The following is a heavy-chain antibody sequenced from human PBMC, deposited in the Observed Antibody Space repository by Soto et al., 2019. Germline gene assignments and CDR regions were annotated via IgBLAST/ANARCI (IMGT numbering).Heavy chain of an antibody. D-gene: IGHD3-3*01. CDR1: GDTFTANY. J-gene: IGHJ4*02. CDR2: INPKSGNT. Sequence: ASVKVSCKASGDTFTANYIHWVRQAPGQGFEWMGWINPKSGNTNYAQKLQGRVTMTTDTSTSTVYMELRSLRSDDTAVYHCARSLFGFWSGYRLFDYWGQGTLVTVSS. V-gene: IGHV1-18*04. CDR3: ARSLFGFWSGYRLFDY.